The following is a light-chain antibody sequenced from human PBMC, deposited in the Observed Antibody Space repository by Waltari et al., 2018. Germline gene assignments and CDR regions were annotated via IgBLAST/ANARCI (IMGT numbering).Light chain of an antibody. J-gene: IGLJ1*01. CDR2: EVI. V-gene: IGLV2-14*01. CDR3: SSYTTSSAPGV. Sequence: QSALTQPDSVSGSPGQSITISCSGTASDVGAYDFVSWYHQHPGKAPHLIIYEVINRPSGISNRFSASKSGNTASLTISWLQAEDEADYYCSSYTTSSAPGVFGTGTRVTVL. CDR1: ASDVGAYDF.